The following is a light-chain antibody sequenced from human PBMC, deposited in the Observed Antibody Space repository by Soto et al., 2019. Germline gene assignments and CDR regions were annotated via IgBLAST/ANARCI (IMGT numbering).Light chain of an antibody. V-gene: IGKV1-27*01. J-gene: IGKJ1*01. CDR3: QKYNSAPLT. Sequence: DIQMTQSPSSLSASVGDRVTITCRANQDISNYLAWYQQKPGKIPKLLIFAASTLQSGVPSRFSGSGSGTDFTITISSLQPEDVATYYCQKYNSAPLTFGQGTKVEIK. CDR2: AAS. CDR1: QDISNY.